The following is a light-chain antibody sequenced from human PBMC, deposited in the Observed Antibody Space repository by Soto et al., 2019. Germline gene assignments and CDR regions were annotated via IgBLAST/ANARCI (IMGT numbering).Light chain of an antibody. CDR2: EVT. Sequence: SVLTQPPSASGSPGQSVTISCTGSSSDIGGYDFVSWYQQHPGKVPKLLIYEVTKRPSGVPDRFSGSKSGNTASLTVSGLQADDEADYYCCSHAGSKNYYLFGPGTKVTV. J-gene: IGLJ1*01. CDR3: CSHAGSKNYYL. V-gene: IGLV2-8*01. CDR1: SSDIGGYDF.